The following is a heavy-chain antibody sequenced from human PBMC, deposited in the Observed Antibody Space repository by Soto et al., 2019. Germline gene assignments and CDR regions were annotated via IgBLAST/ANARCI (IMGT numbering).Heavy chain of an antibody. J-gene: IGHJ4*02. V-gene: IGHV3-30-3*01. CDR3: AREQGAARHYIDY. Sequence: WWSLRLSCSASVFTFSSYAMHWFRQAPGKGLEWVAVISYDGSNKYYADSVKGRFTISRDNSKNTLYLQMNSLRAEDTAVYYCAREQGAARHYIDYWGQGTLVTVSS. D-gene: IGHD6-6*01. CDR1: VFTFSSYA. CDR2: ISYDGSNK.